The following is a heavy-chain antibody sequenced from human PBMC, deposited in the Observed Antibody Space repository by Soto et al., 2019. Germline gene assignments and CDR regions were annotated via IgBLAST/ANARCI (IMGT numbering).Heavy chain of an antibody. CDR2: INSDGSST. CDR1: GFTFSSYW. CDR3: ARGFYTVSGSYYFDY. D-gene: IGHD3-10*01. J-gene: IGHJ4*02. Sequence: GGSLRLSCAASGFTFSSYWMHWVRQAPGKGLVWVSRINSDGSSTSYADSVKGRFTISRDNAKNTLYLQMNSLRAEDTAVYYCARGFYTVSGSYYFDYWGQGTLVTVSS. V-gene: IGHV3-74*01.